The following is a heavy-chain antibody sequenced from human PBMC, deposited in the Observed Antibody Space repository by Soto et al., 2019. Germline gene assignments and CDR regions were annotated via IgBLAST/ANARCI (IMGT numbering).Heavy chain of an antibody. CDR1: GGSITSGDYY. J-gene: IGHJ5*02. D-gene: IGHD3-3*01. CDR2: IYYSGST. CDR3: ETATENFSPDGYYTNRFDP. V-gene: IGHV4-31*03. Sequence: SETLSLTCTVSGGSITSGDYYWSWIRQHPGKGLEWIGYIYYSGSTYYNPSLKSRVTISVDTSKNQFSLKLRSVTAADTAVYYCETATENFSPDGYYTNRFDPWGQGTLVTVSA.